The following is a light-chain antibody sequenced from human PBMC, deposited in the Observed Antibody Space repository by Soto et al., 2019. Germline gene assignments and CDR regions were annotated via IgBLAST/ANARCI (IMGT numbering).Light chain of an antibody. CDR2: EVT. CDR1: SSDVGGYKF. J-gene: IGLJ1*01. Sequence: QSALTQPASVSGSPGQSITISCTGTSSDVGGYKFVSWYQQHPGKAPKLMIYEVTNRPSGVSNRFSGSKSGNTASLTISGLQAEDEADYYCSSYTSSSPYVFGTGTKATV. CDR3: SSYTSSSPYV. V-gene: IGLV2-14*01.